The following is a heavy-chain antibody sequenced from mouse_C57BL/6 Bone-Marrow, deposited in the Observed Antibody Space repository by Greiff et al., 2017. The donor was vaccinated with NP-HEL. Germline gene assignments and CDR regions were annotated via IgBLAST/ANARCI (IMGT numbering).Heavy chain of an antibody. Sequence: RMVESGGGLVKPGGSLKLSCAASGFTFSSYAMSWVRQTPEKRLEWVATISDGGSYTYYPDNVKGRFTISRDNAKNNLYLQMSHLKSEDTAMYYCARTPSHYYGSRGFAYWGQGTLVTVSA. CDR2: ISDGGSYT. V-gene: IGHV5-4*03. J-gene: IGHJ3*01. CDR1: GFTFSSYA. D-gene: IGHD1-1*01. CDR3: ARTPSHYYGSRGFAY.